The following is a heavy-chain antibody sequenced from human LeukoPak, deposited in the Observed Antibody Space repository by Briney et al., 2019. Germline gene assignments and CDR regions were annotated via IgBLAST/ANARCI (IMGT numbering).Heavy chain of an antibody. V-gene: IGHV3-11*04. Sequence: KPGGSLRLSCEASGFTFSDYYMKWIRQASGEGLEWVSYISSSGTIIYYRDSVKGRFTISRDNAKNSLFLQMNSLRAEDTAVYYCVREFCSGGTCYNDYWGQGTVVTVSS. J-gene: IGHJ4*02. CDR3: VREFCSGGTCYNDY. CDR1: GFTFSDYY. D-gene: IGHD2-15*01. CDR2: ISSSGTII.